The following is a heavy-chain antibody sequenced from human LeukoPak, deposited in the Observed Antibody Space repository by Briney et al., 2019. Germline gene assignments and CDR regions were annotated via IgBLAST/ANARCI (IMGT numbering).Heavy chain of an antibody. V-gene: IGHV4-39*07. CDR3: ARVVPAAMSLWFDP. J-gene: IGHJ5*02. CDR1: GGSISSSSYY. D-gene: IGHD2-2*01. Sequence: SETLSLTCTVSGGSISSSSYYWGWLRQPPGKGLEWIGSIYYSGSTYYNPSLKSRVTISVDTSKNQFSLKLSSVTAADTAEYYCARVVPAAMSLWFDPWGQGTLVTVSS. CDR2: IYYSGST.